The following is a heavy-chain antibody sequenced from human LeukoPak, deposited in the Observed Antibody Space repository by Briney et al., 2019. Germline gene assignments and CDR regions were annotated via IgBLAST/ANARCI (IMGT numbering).Heavy chain of an antibody. Sequence: ASVEVSCKASGYTFTSYGISWVRQAPGQGLEWMGWISAYNGNTNYAQKLQGRVTMTTDTSTSTAYMELRSLRSDDTAVYYCARDQRGRVGGYSYGIFDYWGQGTLVTVSS. CDR1: GYTFTSYG. CDR3: ARDQRGRVGGYSYGIFDY. J-gene: IGHJ4*02. V-gene: IGHV1-18*01. CDR2: ISAYNGNT. D-gene: IGHD5-18*01.